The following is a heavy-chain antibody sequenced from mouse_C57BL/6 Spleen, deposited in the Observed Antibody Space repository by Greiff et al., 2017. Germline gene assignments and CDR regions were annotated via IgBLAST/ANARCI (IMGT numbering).Heavy chain of an antibody. J-gene: IGHJ4*01. Sequence: VQLQQSGAELVRPGASVTLSCKASGYTFTDYEMHWVKQTPVHGLEWIGAIDPETGGTAYNQKFKGKALLTADKSSSTAYMELRSLTSEDSAVYYCTRSGLRPFMYYWGQGTSVTVSS. D-gene: IGHD1-2*01. CDR3: TRSGLRPFMYY. V-gene: IGHV1-15*01. CDR1: GYTFTDYE. CDR2: IDPETGGT.